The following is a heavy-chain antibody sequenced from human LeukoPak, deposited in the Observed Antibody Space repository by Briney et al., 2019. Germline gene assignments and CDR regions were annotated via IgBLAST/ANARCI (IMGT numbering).Heavy chain of an antibody. J-gene: IGHJ5*02. CDR2: IFYTGNS. CDR3: ARVGNYDDWFDP. Sequence: SETLSLTCAVSGGSISGYYWSWIRQPPGKGLEWIGYIFYTGNSRYNPSLKSRVTISVETSKNQFSLKLTPVTAADTAVYYCARVGNYDDWFDPWGQGTLVTVSS. V-gene: IGHV4-59*01. D-gene: IGHD3-3*01. CDR1: GGSISGYY.